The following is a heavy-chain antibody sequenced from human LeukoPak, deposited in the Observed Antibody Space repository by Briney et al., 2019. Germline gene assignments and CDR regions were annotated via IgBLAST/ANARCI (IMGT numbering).Heavy chain of an antibody. CDR3: ARLTRLSSSPDRYYLDY. Sequence: SETLSLTCTVSGDSISRYYWSWIRQPPGKGLKWIGYIYASGGTKYIPSLKGRVTISIATSKNQFSLKLSFVTAADAAVYYCARLTRLSSSPDRYYLDYWGQGTLITVSS. CDR2: IYASGGT. J-gene: IGHJ4*02. CDR1: GDSISRYY. D-gene: IGHD6-6*01. V-gene: IGHV4-4*09.